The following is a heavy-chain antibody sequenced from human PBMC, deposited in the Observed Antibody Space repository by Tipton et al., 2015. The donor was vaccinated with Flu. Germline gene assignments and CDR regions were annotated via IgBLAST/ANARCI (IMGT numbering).Heavy chain of an antibody. D-gene: IGHD2-15*01. CDR3: ARVICSGGSCYSGSIYGFDS. V-gene: IGHV4-59*01. CDR2: IFYSGST. CDR1: GGSFSSFF. J-gene: IGHJ4*02. Sequence: GLVKPSETLSLSCTLSGGSFSSFFWTWIRQPPGKRLEWIGYIFYSGSTNYNPSLKSRVTISVDTSKNHFSLNLSSVTAADTAVYYCARVICSGGSCYSGSIYGFDSWGPGTLVTVSS.